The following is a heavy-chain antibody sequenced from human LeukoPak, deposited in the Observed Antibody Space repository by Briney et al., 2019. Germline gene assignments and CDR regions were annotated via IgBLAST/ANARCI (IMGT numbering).Heavy chain of an antibody. Sequence: SETLSLTCTVSGGSISSNNYYWGWIRQPPGMGLEWIGGIYYSGTTYYNPSLKSRVTISVDTSKNQFSLKLSSVTAADTAVYYCASRYYDYLWGSYREDYWGQGTLVTVSS. CDR3: ASRYYDYLWGSYREDY. CDR2: IYYSGTT. V-gene: IGHV4-39*01. D-gene: IGHD3-16*02. CDR1: GGSISSNNYY. J-gene: IGHJ4*02.